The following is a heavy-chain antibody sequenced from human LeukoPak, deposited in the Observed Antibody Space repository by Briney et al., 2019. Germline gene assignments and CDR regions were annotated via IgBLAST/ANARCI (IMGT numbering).Heavy chain of an antibody. CDR2: IYYTGST. CDR1: RGSVSRSAYY. V-gene: IGHV4-61*08. J-gene: IGHJ4*02. D-gene: IGHD6-19*01. CDR3: ASTGAVARGYFDY. Sequence: SETLSLTCTVSRGSVSRSAYYWSWIPQPPGKELEWIGYIYYTGSTDYHPSLKRRVSISVDTSKNQFSLKLSSVTAADTAVYYCASTGAVARGYFDYWGQGTLVTVSS.